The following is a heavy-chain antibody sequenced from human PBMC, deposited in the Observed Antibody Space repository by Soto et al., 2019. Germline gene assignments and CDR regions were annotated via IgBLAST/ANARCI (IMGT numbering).Heavy chain of an antibody. CDR1: GFSLSTGGMG. Sequence: GSGPTLVNPTQTLTLTCTFSGFSLSTGGMGVGWIRQPPGKALEWLALIDWDDDKYYSTSLKTRLTISKDTSKNQVVLTMTNMDPVDTATYYCARILWSSWTALQGFDPWGQGTLVTVSS. CDR2: IDWDDDK. D-gene: IGHD6-13*01. CDR3: ARILWSSWTALQGFDP. V-gene: IGHV2-70*01. J-gene: IGHJ5*02.